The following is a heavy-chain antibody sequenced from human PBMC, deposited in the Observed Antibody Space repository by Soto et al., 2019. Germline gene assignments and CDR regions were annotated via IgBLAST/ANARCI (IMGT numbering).Heavy chain of an antibody. CDR3: AKDDYSGYDKSVVAAAGLFDY. Sequence: GGSLRLSCAASGFTFDDYAMHWVRQAPGKGLEWVSGISWNSGSIGYADSVKGRFTISRDNAKNSLYLQMNSLRAEDTALYYCAKDDYSGYDKSVVAAAGLFDYWGQGTLVTVSS. CDR1: GFTFDDYA. CDR2: ISWNSGSI. D-gene: IGHD5-12*01. V-gene: IGHV3-9*01. J-gene: IGHJ4*02.